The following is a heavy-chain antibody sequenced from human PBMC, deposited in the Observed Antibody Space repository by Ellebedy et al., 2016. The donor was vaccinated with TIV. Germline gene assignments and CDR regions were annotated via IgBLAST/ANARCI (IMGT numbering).Heavy chain of an antibody. V-gene: IGHV4-31*03. Sequence: SETLSLXCTVSGGSIRRGGYYWSWIRQHPGKGLEWIGYIDYSGSTYYNPSLKSRLNISVDTSKNQFSLRLSSVTAADTAVYYCARAEREGYCSGGSCSTWFDPWGQGTLVTVSS. J-gene: IGHJ5*02. CDR1: GGSIRRGGYY. CDR2: IDYSGST. D-gene: IGHD2-15*01. CDR3: ARAEREGYCSGGSCSTWFDP.